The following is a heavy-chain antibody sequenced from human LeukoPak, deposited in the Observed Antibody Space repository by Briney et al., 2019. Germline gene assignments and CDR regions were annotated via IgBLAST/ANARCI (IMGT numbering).Heavy chain of an antibody. CDR1: VFTLSSDA. CDR3: AGYYYGSGSYYHKGYY. J-gene: IGHJ4*02. V-gene: IGHV3-23*01. D-gene: IGHD3-10*01. Sequence: RGGSLRLSCAPSVFTLSSDAMSAVRQAPGGGVEWVSGICGSGGSTYYTESVKGGSTISRDNSKNTQYLQMNSLRAEDTAVYYCAGYYYGSGSYYHKGYYWGQGTLVTVSP. CDR2: ICGSGGST.